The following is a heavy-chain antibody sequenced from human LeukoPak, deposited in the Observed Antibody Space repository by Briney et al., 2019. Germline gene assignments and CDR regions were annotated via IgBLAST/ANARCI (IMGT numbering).Heavy chain of an antibody. Sequence: SVKVSCKASGGTFSSYAISWVRQAPGQGLEWMGGIIPIFGTANYAQKFQGRVTITTDESTSTAYMELSSLRSEDTAVYYCARGAGYYYYMDVWGEGTTVTVSS. CDR1: GGTFSSYA. J-gene: IGHJ6*03. CDR3: ARGAGYYYYMDV. V-gene: IGHV1-69*05. CDR2: IIPIFGTA.